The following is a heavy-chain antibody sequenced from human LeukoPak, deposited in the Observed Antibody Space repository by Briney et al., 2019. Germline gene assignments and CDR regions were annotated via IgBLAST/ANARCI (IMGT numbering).Heavy chain of an antibody. Sequence: ASVKVSCKVSGYTLTELSMHWVRQAPGKGLEWMGGFDPEDGETIYAQKFQGRVTMTRDMSTSTDYMELSSLRYEDTAVYYCARDNSLGATAAGGKTAWWFDPWGQGTLVTVSS. CDR1: GYTLTELS. CDR2: FDPEDGET. J-gene: IGHJ5*02. CDR3: ARDNSLGATAAGGKTAWWFDP. D-gene: IGHD1-26*01. V-gene: IGHV1-24*01.